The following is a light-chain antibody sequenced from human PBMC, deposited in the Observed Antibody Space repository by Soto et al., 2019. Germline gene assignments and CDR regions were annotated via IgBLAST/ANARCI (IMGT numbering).Light chain of an antibody. CDR2: DAS. Sequence: DIQMTQSPSTLSASVGDRVTITCRASQSISSWLAWYQQKPGKAPKLLIYDASSLESGVPSRFSGSGSGTDFTLTISSLQPEDVATYYCQQANSFPITVGQGTRREIK. V-gene: IGKV1-5*01. CDR1: QSISSW. CDR3: QQANSFPIT. J-gene: IGKJ5*01.